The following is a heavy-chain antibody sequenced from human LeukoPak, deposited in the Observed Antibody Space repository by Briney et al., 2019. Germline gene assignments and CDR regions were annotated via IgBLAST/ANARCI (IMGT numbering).Heavy chain of an antibody. CDR2: ISGNGDNT. D-gene: IGHD3-10*01. CDR3: AKGTMVRGDRDY. CDR1: GFTFSSYA. V-gene: IGHV3-23*01. J-gene: IGHJ4*02. Sequence: GGSLRLSCAASGFTFSSYAMSWVRQPPGKGLEWVSAISGNGDNTYYADSVKGRLTISRDNSKNTLYLQMDSLRAEDTAVYYCAKGTMVRGDRDYWGQGTLVTVSS.